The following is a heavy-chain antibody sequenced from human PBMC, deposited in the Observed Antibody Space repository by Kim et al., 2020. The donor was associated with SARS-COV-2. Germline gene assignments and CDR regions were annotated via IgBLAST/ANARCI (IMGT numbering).Heavy chain of an antibody. CDR3: ARALPDYYDSSGPPNI. D-gene: IGHD3-22*01. V-gene: IGHV4-31*03. CDR2: IYCSGST. J-gene: IGHJ3*02. CDR1: GGSISSGGYY. Sequence: SETLSLTCTVSGGSISSGGYYWSWIRQHPGKGLEWIGYIYCSGSTYYNPSLKSRVTISVDTSKNQFSLKLSSVTAADTAVCYCARALPDYYDSSGPPNIWGQGTMVTVSS.